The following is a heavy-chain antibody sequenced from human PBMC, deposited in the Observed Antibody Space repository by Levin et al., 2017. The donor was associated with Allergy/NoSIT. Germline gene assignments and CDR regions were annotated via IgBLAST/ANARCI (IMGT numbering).Heavy chain of an antibody. CDR3: GRDSPYGSGSYYKTDF. V-gene: IGHV3-21*01. CDR1: GFTFSTYS. J-gene: IGHJ4*02. CDR2: ISSSSTYI. Sequence: GGSLRLSCAASGFTFSTYSMNWVRQAPGKGLEWVSSISSSSTYIYYADSVKGRFTISRDNAKNLLFLQMNSLRADDTAVYYCGRDSPYGSGSYYKTDFWGQGTLVTVSS. D-gene: IGHD3-10*01.